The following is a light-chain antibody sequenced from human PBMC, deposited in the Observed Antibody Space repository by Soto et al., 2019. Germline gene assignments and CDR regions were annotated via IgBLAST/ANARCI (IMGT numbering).Light chain of an antibody. Sequence: QSALTQPASVSGSPGQSITISCTGTSSDVGAYNYVSWYQQHPGKVPKLMIYDVYSRPSGVSNRFSGSKSGNTASLTISGLQAEDEADYYCRAYTTSNTHVFGGGTKLTVL. CDR1: SSDVGAYNY. CDR2: DVY. J-gene: IGLJ2*01. V-gene: IGLV2-14*01. CDR3: RAYTTSNTHV.